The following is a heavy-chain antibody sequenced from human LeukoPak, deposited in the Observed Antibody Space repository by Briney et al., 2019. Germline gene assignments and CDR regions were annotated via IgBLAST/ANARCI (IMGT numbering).Heavy chain of an antibody. V-gene: IGHV3-23*01. CDR2: ISGSGGST. CDR3: AKGIGRYCSRTSCYAFDY. D-gene: IGHD2-2*01. J-gene: IGHJ4*02. CDR1: GFTFSSYA. Sequence: GGSLRLSCAASGFTFSSYAMSWVRQAPGKGMEWVSSISGSGGSTYYADSVKGRFTISRDNSKNTLYLQMNSLRAEDTAVYYCAKGIGRYCSRTSCYAFDYWGQEPRVTVSS.